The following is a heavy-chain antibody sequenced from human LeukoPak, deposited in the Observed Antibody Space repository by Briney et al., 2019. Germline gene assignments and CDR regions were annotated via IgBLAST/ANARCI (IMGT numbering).Heavy chain of an antibody. V-gene: IGHV3-23*01. CDR1: GFTFGSFV. J-gene: IGHJ4*02. D-gene: IGHD4-17*01. Sequence: GGSLRLSCPASGFTFGSFVMSWVRQAPGKGLEWVSDISGSGGNTYYADSVKGRFTISRDNSKNTLYLQMNSLRAEDTAVYYCASQYYGDFPYDYWGQGTLVTVSS. CDR2: ISGSGGNT. CDR3: ASQYYGDFPYDY.